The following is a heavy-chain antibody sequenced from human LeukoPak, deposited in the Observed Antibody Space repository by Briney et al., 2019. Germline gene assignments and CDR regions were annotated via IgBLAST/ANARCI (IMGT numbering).Heavy chain of an antibody. Sequence: GGSLRLSCAASGFTFSSYAMSWVRQAPGKGLVWVSRINSDGSSTSYADSVKGRFTISRDNAKNTLYLQMNSLRAEDTAVYYCARGYDYVWGSYRYYYYYGMDVWGQGTTVTVSS. J-gene: IGHJ6*02. V-gene: IGHV3-74*01. CDR1: GFTFSSYA. CDR3: ARGYDYVWGSYRYYYYYGMDV. D-gene: IGHD3-16*02. CDR2: INSDGSST.